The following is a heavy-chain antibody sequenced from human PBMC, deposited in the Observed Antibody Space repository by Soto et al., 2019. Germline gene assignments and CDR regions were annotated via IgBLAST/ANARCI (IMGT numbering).Heavy chain of an antibody. J-gene: IGHJ4*02. Sequence: QVQLQESGPGLVKPSETLSLTCTISGGSISSYYWSWIRQPPGKGLEWIGYIYDSGSTNYNPSLKGRVTISLDTSKNQFSLKLTSVTAADTAVYYCAAPPRYWGQGTLVTVSS. V-gene: IGHV4-59*01. CDR1: GGSISSYY. CDR2: IYDSGST. CDR3: AAPPRY. D-gene: IGHD6-6*01.